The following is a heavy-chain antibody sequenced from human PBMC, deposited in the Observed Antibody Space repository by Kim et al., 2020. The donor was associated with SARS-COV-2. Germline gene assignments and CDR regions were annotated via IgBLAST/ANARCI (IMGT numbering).Heavy chain of an antibody. V-gene: IGHV2-70*11. D-gene: IGHD3-9*01. CDR2: IDWDDDK. CDR1: GFSLSTSGMC. J-gene: IGHJ4*02. CDR3: ARILPGKHTYYDILTDDLYDY. Sequence: SGPTLVNPTQTLTLTCTFSGFSLSTSGMCVSWIRQPPGKALEWLARIDWDDDKYYSTSLKTRLTISKDTSKNQVVLTMTNMDPVDTATYYCARILPGKHTYYDILTDDLYDYWGQGTLVTVSS.